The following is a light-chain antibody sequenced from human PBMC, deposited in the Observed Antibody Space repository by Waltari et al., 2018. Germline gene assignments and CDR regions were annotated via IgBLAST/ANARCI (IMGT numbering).Light chain of an antibody. Sequence: QSALTQPASVSGSPGQSITISCTGSNSDVGSFNLVSWYQQHPGNAPKLIIYDVIHPPAGVSNRLSGSKSANTGSLTISGLQAEDEADYYCSSYTSTRVFYVFGTGTTVIVL. CDR1: NSDVGSFNL. CDR2: DVI. V-gene: IGLV2-14*02. CDR3: SSYTSTRVFYV. J-gene: IGLJ1*01.